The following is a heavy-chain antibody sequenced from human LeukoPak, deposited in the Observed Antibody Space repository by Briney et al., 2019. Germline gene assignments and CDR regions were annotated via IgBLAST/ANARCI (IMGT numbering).Heavy chain of an antibody. CDR3: AKVTYCSSTSCYDWFDP. CDR1: GFTFSSYW. CDR2: IKQDGSEK. Sequence: PGGSLRLSCAASGFTFSSYWMSWVRQAPGKGLEWVANIKQDGSEKYYVDSVKGRFTISRDNAKNSLYLQMNSLRAEDTAVYYCAKVTYCSSTSCYDWFDPWGQGTLVTVSS. V-gene: IGHV3-7*03. D-gene: IGHD2-2*01. J-gene: IGHJ5*02.